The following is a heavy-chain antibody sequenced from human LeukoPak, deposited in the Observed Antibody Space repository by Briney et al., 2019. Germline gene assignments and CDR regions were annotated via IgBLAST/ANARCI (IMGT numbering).Heavy chain of an antibody. CDR3: ARDRQDYYDSSGYYGDY. CDR1: GFTFSSYS. CDR2: ISSSSSYI. Sequence: GGSLRLSCAASGFTFSSYSMNWVRQAPGKGLEWVSSISSSSSYIYYADSVKGRFTISRDNAKNSLYLQMNSLRAEDTAVYYCARDRQDYYDSSGYYGDYWGQGTLVTVSS. D-gene: IGHD3-22*01. V-gene: IGHV3-21*01. J-gene: IGHJ4*02.